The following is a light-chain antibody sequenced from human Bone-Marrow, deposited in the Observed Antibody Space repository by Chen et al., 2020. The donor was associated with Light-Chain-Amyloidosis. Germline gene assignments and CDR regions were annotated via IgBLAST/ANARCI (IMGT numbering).Light chain of an antibody. CDR1: QTISSNY. CDR3: QQYGTSPLT. Sequence: EIVLTQSPGTLSLSPGEGANLSCRASQTISSNYLTWYQQKFGRAPRLLIYGSSSRATGIPDRYTGSVSETDFTLTINRLEPEDFARYYCQQYGTSPLTFGGGTKVEI. J-gene: IGKJ4*01. CDR2: GSS. V-gene: IGKV3-20*01.